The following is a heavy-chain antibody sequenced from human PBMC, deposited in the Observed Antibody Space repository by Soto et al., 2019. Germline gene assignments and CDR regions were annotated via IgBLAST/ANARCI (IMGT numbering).Heavy chain of an antibody. CDR2: IIPILGIA. Sequence: SVKVSCKASGGTFSSYTISWVRQAPGQGLEWMGRIIPILGIANYAQKFQGRVTITADKSTSTAYMELRSLRSDDTAVYYCARHVDDILTGYYNYYYMDVWGKGTTVTVSS. J-gene: IGHJ6*03. V-gene: IGHV1-69*02. CDR1: GGTFSSYT. D-gene: IGHD3-9*01. CDR3: ARHVDDILTGYYNYYYMDV.